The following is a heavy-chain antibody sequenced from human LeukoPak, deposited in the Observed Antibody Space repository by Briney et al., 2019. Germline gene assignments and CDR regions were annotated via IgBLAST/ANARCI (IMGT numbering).Heavy chain of an antibody. J-gene: IGHJ4*02. CDR3: AKGNTASRPYYFDF. V-gene: IGHV3-23*01. CDR1: GFTFSSYA. Sequence: GGSLRLSCAASGFTFSSYAMSWVRQAPGEGLEWVSAITDNGGDTYHAESVKGRFTISRSNSKNTLYLQMNSLRAEDTAVYYCAKGNTASRPYYFDFWGQGTLVTVSS. D-gene: IGHD2-2*01. CDR2: ITDNGGDT.